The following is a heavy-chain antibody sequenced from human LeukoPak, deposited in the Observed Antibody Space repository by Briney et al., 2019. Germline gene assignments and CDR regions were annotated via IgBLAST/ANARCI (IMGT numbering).Heavy chain of an antibody. CDR3: ATANRGYCSSTSCYASTYDAFDI. CDR2: IIPIFGTA. V-gene: IGHV1-69*13. Sequence: ASVKVSCKASGGTFSSYAISWVRQAPGQGLEWMGGIIPIFGTANYAQKFQGRVTITADESTSTAYMELSSLRSEDTAVYYCATANRGYCSSTSCYASTYDAFDIWGQGTMVTVSS. CDR1: GGTFSSYA. D-gene: IGHD2-2*01. J-gene: IGHJ3*02.